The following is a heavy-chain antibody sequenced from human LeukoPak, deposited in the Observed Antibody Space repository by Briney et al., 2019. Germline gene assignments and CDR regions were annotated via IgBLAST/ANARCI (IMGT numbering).Heavy chain of an antibody. CDR3: ARDISPAGTEDAFDI. V-gene: IGHV3-21*01. CDR2: ISSSSSYI. D-gene: IGHD1-1*01. CDR1: GFTFSVDT. Sequence: PGRSLRLSCAASGFTFSVDTMDGVRHAPGEGLEWVSSISSSSSYIYYADSVKGRFTISRDNAKNSLYLQMNSLRAEDTAVYYCARDISPAGTEDAFDIWGQGTMVTVSS. J-gene: IGHJ3*02.